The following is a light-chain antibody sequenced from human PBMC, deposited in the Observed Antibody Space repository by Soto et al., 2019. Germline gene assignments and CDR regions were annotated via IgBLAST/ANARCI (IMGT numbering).Light chain of an antibody. Sequence: QSALTQPASVSGSPGQSITISCTGTSSDVGTYNYVSWYQQHPGKAPKLMIYEVSNRPSGVSNRFSGSKSGNTASLTISGLQAGDEADYYCSSYTTSSTPVVFGGGTKLTVL. CDR2: EVS. J-gene: IGLJ3*02. CDR3: SSYTTSSTPVV. CDR1: SSDVGTYNY. V-gene: IGLV2-14*01.